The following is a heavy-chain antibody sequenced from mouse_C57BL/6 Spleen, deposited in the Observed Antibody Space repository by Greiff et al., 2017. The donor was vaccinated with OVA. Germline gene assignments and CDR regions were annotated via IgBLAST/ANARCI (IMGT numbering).Heavy chain of an antibody. CDR1: GYTFTDYE. V-gene: IGHV1-15*01. D-gene: IGHD2-3*01. J-gene: IGHJ2*01. Sequence: VKVVDSGAELVRPGASVTLSCKASGYTFTDYEMHWVKQTPVHGLEWIGAIDPETGGTAYNQKFKGKAILTADKSSSTAYMELRSLTSEDSAVYYCTRSGPYDGYPFDYWGQGTTLTVSS. CDR2: IDPETGGT. CDR3: TRSGPYDGYPFDY.